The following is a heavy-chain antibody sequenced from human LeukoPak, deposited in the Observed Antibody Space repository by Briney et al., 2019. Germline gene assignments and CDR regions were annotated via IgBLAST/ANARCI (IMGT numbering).Heavy chain of an antibody. J-gene: IGHJ6*04. CDR3: AGGNSIDV. Sequence: GGSLRLSCVVSVFPFSNSLMYWVRQAPGKGLEVVANIKKDGSGISYVDSVKCRFIISRDTAMTSLYLQMNSLSVEDTAVYFCAGGNSIDVWGKGTAVTVSS. CDR2: IKKDGSGI. CDR1: VFPFSNSL. V-gene: IGHV3-7*03. D-gene: IGHD3-16*01.